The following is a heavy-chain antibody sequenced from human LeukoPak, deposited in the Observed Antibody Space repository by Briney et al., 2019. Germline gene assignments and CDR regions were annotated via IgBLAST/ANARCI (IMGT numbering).Heavy chain of an antibody. Sequence: GGSLRLSCAASGFTFSRYGMHLVRQAPGKGLEWVAFIRYDGSNKYYADSVKGRFTISRDNSKNTLYLQMNSLRAEDTAVYYCAKERDTAMVTIDYWGQGTLVTVSS. D-gene: IGHD5-18*01. V-gene: IGHV3-30*02. CDR2: IRYDGSNK. J-gene: IGHJ4*02. CDR1: GFTFSRYG. CDR3: AKERDTAMVTIDY.